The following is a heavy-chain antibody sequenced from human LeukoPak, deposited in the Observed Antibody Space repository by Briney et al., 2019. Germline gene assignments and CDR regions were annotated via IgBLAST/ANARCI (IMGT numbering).Heavy chain of an antibody. D-gene: IGHD3-10*01. J-gene: IGHJ3*02. CDR3: VWFGEDDAFDI. CDR1: GFTFSSYS. V-gene: IGHV3-48*01. Sequence: GGSLRLSCAASGFTFSSYSMNWVRQAPGKGLEWVSYISSSSSTIYYADSVKGRFTISRGNAKNSLYLQMNSLRAEDTALYYCVWFGEDDAFDIWGQGTMVTVSS. CDR2: ISSSSSTI.